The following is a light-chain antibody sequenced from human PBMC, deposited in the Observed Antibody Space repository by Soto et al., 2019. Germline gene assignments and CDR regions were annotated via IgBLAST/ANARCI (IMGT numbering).Light chain of an antibody. V-gene: IGLV2-8*01. CDR3: SSYAGSNIPWV. CDR2: EVS. J-gene: IGLJ3*02. Sequence: QSVLTQPPSASGSPGQSVTISCTGTSSDVGGNNYVSWYQQHPGKAPKLMIYEVSKRPSGVPDRFSGSKSGNTASLPVSGLQAEDAADYYCSSYAGSNIPWVFGGGTKLTVL. CDR1: SSDVGGNNY.